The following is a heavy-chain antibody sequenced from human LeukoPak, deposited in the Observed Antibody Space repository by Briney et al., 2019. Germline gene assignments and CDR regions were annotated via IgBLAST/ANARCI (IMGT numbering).Heavy chain of an antibody. D-gene: IGHD2-2*02. Sequence: SETLSLTCAVYGGSFSGYYWSWIRQPPGKGLEWIGDINHSGSTNYNPSLKSRVTISVDTSKNQFSLKLSSVTAADTAVYYCARVAGYCSSTSCYTPLLHYYMDVWGKGTTVTVSS. V-gene: IGHV4-34*01. CDR3: ARVAGYCSSTSCYTPLLHYYMDV. J-gene: IGHJ6*03. CDR2: INHSGST. CDR1: GGSFSGYY.